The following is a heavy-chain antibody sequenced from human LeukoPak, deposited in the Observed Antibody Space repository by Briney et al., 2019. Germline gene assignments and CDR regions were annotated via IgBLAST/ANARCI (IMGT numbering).Heavy chain of an antibody. D-gene: IGHD4-17*01. V-gene: IGHV4-34*01. J-gene: IGHJ4*02. CDR1: GGSFSGYY. Sequence: SETLSLTCAVYGGSFSGYYWSWIRQPPGKGLEWIGEINHSGSTNYNPSLKSRVTISVDTSNKQFSLKLSSVTAADTAVYYCARVGEDYGDFPLFDYWGQGTLVTVSS. CDR3: ARVGEDYGDFPLFDY. CDR2: INHSGST.